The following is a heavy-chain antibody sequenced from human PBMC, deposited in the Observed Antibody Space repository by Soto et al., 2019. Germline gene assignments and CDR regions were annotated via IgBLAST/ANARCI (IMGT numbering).Heavy chain of an antibody. V-gene: IGHV3-7*05. CDR3: AKDVR. CDR1: GFTFSSHW. Sequence: EVHLVESGGDLVQPGGSLRLSCAASGFTFSSHWMSWVRQAPGKGLEWVANIKGDGSEKYYVDSVKGRFTISRDNAKNSLYLQMNSPRVEDTALYYCAKDVRWGQGTLVTVSS. CDR2: IKGDGSEK. J-gene: IGHJ4*02.